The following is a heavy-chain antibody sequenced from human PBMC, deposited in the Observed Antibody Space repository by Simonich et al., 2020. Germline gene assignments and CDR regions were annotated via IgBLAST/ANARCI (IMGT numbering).Heavy chain of an antibody. Sequence: QVQLVQSGAEVKKPGASVKVSCKASGYTFTGYYMHWVRQAPGQGLEWMGWINPNSGGTNYAQKVQGRVTMTRDTSISTAYMELSRLRSDDTAVYYCARDPGAELTGDYWGQGTLVTVSS. J-gene: IGHJ4*02. CDR1: GYTFTGYY. D-gene: IGHD7-27*01. V-gene: IGHV1-2*02. CDR3: ARDPGAELTGDY. CDR2: INPNSGGT.